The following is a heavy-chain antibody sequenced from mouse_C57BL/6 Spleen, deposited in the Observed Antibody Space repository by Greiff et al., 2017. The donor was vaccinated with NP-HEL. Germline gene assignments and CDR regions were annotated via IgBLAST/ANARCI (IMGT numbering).Heavy chain of an antibody. D-gene: IGHD2-4*01. V-gene: IGHV1-69*01. CDR1: GYTFTSYW. Sequence: QVQLQQPGAELVMPGASVKLSCKASGYTFTSYWMHWVKQRPGQGLEWIGEIDPSDSYTNYNQKFEGKSTLTVDKSSSTAYMQLSSLTSEDSAVYYCARGSDYDPSFDYWGQGTTLTVSS. CDR3: ARGSDYDPSFDY. CDR2: IDPSDSYT. J-gene: IGHJ2*01.